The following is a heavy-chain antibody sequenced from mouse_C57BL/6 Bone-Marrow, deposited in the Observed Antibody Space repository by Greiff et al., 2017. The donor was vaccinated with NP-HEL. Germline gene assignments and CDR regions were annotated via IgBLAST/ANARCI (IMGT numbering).Heavy chain of an antibody. J-gene: IGHJ4*01. Sequence: EVQLVESGGGLVQPGGSMKLSCAASGFTFSDAWMDWVRQSPEKGLEWVAEIRNKANNHATYYAESVKGRFTISRDDSKSSVYLQMNSLRAEDTGIYYCTRIYGSSYVAMDYWGQGTSVTVSS. CDR2: IRNKANNHAT. CDR3: TRIYGSSYVAMDY. CDR1: GFTFSDAW. D-gene: IGHD1-1*01. V-gene: IGHV6-6*01.